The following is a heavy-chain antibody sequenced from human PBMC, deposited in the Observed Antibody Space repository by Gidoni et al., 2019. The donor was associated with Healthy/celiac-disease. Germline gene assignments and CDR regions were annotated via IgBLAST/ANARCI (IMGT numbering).Heavy chain of an antibody. CDR3: AKVVVPAATDYGMDV. Sequence: EVQLLESGGGLVQPGGSLRLSCAASGFTFSSYAMSWVRQAPGKGLEWVSAIRVSGVSTYYADSVKGRFTISRDNSKNTLYLQMNSLRAEDTAVYYCAKVVVPAATDYGMDVWGQGTTVTVSS. CDR2: IRVSGVST. J-gene: IGHJ6*02. D-gene: IGHD2-2*01. V-gene: IGHV3-23*01. CDR1: GFTFSSYA.